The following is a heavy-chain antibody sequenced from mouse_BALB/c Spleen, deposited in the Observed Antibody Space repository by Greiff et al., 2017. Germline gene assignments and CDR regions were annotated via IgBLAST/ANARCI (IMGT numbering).Heavy chain of an antibody. CDR1: GYTFTDYA. J-gene: IGHJ2*01. CDR2: ISTYYGDA. D-gene: IGHD2-10*01. V-gene: IGHV1S137*01. CDR3: ARTAYYGNYYFDY. Sequence: QVQLQQSGAELVRPGVSVKISCKGSGYTFTDYAMHWVKQSHAKSLEWIGVISTYYGDASYNQKFKGKATMTVDKSSSTAYMELARLTSEDSAIYYCARTAYYGNYYFDYWGQGTTLTVSS.